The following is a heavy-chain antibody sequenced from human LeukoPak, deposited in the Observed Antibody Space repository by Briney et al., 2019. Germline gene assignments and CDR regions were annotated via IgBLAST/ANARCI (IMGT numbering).Heavy chain of an antibody. D-gene: IGHD6-19*01. Sequence: AGGSLRLSCAASGVTFSDYAMSWVRQAPGKGLEWVSTISASGGTTYYADSVKGRFTISRDNSKNTLYLQMNSLRAEDTAVYYCAEGPKGLVPFDYWGQGTLVTVSS. J-gene: IGHJ4*02. V-gene: IGHV3-23*01. CDR2: ISASGGTT. CDR1: GVTFSDYA. CDR3: AEGPKGLVPFDY.